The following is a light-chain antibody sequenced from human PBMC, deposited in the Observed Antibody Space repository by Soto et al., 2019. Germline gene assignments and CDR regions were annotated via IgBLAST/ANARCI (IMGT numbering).Light chain of an antibody. Sequence: EIVMTQSPATLSVSPGERATLSCRASQSVSSNLAWYQQKPGQSPRLLIYGASTRATGIPARFSGSGSVTEFTLTISSLLSEDFAVYYCQQYNNWPTLTFGQGTKVQIE. CDR2: GAS. V-gene: IGKV3-15*01. CDR3: QQYNNWPTLT. CDR1: QSVSSN. J-gene: IGKJ1*01.